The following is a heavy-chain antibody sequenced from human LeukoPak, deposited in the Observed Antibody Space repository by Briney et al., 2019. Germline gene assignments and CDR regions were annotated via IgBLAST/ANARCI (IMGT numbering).Heavy chain of an antibody. CDR2: IYYSGST. V-gene: IGHV4-30-4*08. D-gene: IGHD3-3*01. CDR3: ARGYDLWSGYYSYYFDY. Sequence: PSETLSLTCTVSGGSISSGDYYWSWIRQPPGKGLEWIGYIYYSGSTYYNPSLKSRVTISVDTSKNQFSLKLSSVTAADTAVYYCARGYDLWSGYYSYYFDYWGQGTLVTVSS. J-gene: IGHJ4*02. CDR1: GGSISSGDYY.